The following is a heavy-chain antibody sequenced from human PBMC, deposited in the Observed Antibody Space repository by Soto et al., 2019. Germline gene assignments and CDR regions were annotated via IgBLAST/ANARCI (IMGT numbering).Heavy chain of an antibody. CDR2: IYYSGST. V-gene: IGHV4-59*01. D-gene: IGHD2-2*01. Sequence: SSETLSLTCTVSCGSISSYYWSWIRQPPGKGLEWIGYIYYSGSTNYNPSLKSRVTISVDTSKNQFSLKLSSVTAADTAVYYCAREGSSTSDAFDIWGQGTMVTVSS. J-gene: IGHJ3*02. CDR1: CGSISSYY. CDR3: AREGSSTSDAFDI.